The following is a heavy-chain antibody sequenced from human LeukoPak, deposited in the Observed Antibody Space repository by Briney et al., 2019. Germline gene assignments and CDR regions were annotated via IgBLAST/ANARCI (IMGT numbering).Heavy chain of an antibody. D-gene: IGHD4-17*01. CDR2: INPNSGGT. V-gene: IGHV1-2*02. Sequence: ASVKVSCKASGYTFTGYYMHWVRQAPGQGLEWMGWINPNSGGTDYAQTFQGRVTMTRDTSISTAYMELSRLRSDDTALYYCARGDDNGDYEAIDWGQGTLVTVSS. J-gene: IGHJ4*02. CDR1: GYTFTGYY. CDR3: ARGDDNGDYEAID.